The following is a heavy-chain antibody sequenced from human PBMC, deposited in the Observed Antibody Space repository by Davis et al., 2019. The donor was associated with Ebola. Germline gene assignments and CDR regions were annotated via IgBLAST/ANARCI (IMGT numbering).Heavy chain of an antibody. Sequence: PGGSLRLSCAASGFTFSSYAMSWVRQAPGKGLEWVSAISGSGGSTYYADSVKGRFTISRDNSKNTLYLQMNSLRAEDTAVYYCAKAKDSSGYYYSFDYWGQGTLVTVSS. D-gene: IGHD3-22*01. CDR1: GFTFSSYA. V-gene: IGHV3-23*01. J-gene: IGHJ4*02. CDR3: AKAKDSSGYYYSFDY. CDR2: ISGSGGST.